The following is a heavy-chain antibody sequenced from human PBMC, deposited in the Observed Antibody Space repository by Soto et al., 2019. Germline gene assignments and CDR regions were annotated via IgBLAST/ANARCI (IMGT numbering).Heavy chain of an antibody. CDR3: ATSARKAYMVYYYSYYMDV. J-gene: IGHJ6*03. CDR1: GYTLTELS. CDR2: FDPEDGET. D-gene: IGHD6-6*01. Sequence: ASVKVSCKVSGYTLTELSMHWVRQAPGKGLEWMGGFDPEDGETIYAQKFQGRVTMTEDTSTDTAYMELSSLRSEDTAVYYCATSARKAYMVYYYSYYMDVWGKGTTVTVSS. V-gene: IGHV1-24*01.